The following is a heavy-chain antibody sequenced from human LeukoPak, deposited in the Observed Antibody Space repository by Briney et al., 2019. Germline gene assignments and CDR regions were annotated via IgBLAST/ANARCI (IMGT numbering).Heavy chain of an antibody. CDR3: YTLDV. J-gene: IGHJ6*02. CDR2: INAGNGNT. CDR1: GYTFTSYA. V-gene: IGHV1-3*01. Sequence: GASVKVSCKATGYTFTSYAMHWVRQAPGQRLEWMGWINAGNGNTKYSQKFQGRVTITRDTSASTAYLELSSLTSDDTSVYYYYTLDVWGQGTTVTVSS.